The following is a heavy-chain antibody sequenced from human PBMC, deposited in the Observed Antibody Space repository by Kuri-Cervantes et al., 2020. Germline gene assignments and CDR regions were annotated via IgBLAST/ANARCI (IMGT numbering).Heavy chain of an antibody. V-gene: IGHV4-38-2*01. CDR1: GYSISSGHY. D-gene: IGHD6-13*01. J-gene: IGHJ4*02. CDR2: IYHSGGT. Sequence: GSLRLSCAVSGYSISSGHYWGWIRQPPGEGLEWIGSIYHSGGTYYNPSLKSRVTISVDTSKNQFSLKLSSVTAADTAVYFCARAAAGKYYFDYWGQGTLVTVSS. CDR3: ARAAAGKYYFDY.